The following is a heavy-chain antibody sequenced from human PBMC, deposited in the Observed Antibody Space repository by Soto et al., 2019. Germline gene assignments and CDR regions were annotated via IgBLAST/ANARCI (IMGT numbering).Heavy chain of an antibody. CDR2: ISWNSGAI. D-gene: IGHD6-19*01. CDR3: AKGARSGWPWYFEL. Sequence: ESGGGLVQPGRSLRLSCAVSGFTFEDYAMIWVRQVPGKGLECVSSISWNSGAIDYAASVKGRFTISRDNAKKSLYLEMNSLRVEDTALYYCAKGARSGWPWYFELWGRGTLVTVSS. J-gene: IGHJ2*01. V-gene: IGHV3-9*01. CDR1: GFTFEDYA.